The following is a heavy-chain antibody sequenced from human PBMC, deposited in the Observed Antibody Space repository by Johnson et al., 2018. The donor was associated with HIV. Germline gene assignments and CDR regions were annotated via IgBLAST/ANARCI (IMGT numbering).Heavy chain of an antibody. CDR1: GFTFSDYY. V-gene: IGHV3-7*01. CDR3: EKDQWSSSWTNDAFDI. CDR2: IKQDGSEK. Sequence: VQLVESGGGLVKPGGSLRLSCVASGFTFSDYYMTWVRQAPGKGLEWVANIKQDGSEKYYVDSVKGRFTISRDNAKNSLYLQMNSLRVEDTAVYYCEKDQWSSSWTNDAFDIWGQGTKVSVSS. D-gene: IGHD6-13*01. J-gene: IGHJ3*02.